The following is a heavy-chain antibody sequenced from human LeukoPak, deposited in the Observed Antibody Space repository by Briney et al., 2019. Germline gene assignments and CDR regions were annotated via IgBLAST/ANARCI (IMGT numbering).Heavy chain of an antibody. CDR3: ARARYYDFWSGYPTGYYMDV. V-gene: IGHV4-34*01. CDR1: GGSFSGYY. Sequence: SETPSLTCAVYGGSFSGYYWSWIRQPPGKGLEWIGEINHSGSTNYNPSLKSRVTISVDTSKDQFSLKLSSVTAADTAVYYCARARYYDFWSGYPTGYYMDVWGKGTTVTVSS. CDR2: INHSGST. D-gene: IGHD3-3*01. J-gene: IGHJ6*03.